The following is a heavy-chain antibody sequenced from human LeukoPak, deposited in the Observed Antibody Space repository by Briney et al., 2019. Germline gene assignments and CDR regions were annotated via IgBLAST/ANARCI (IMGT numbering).Heavy chain of an antibody. V-gene: IGHV3-23*01. J-gene: IGHJ6*02. CDR1: GFTFSSYA. Sequence: GGSLRLSCAASGFTFSSYAMSWVRQAPGKGLEWVSAISGSGGSTYYADSVKGRFTISRDNSKNTLYLQMNSLRAEDTAVYYCAKANFLRSSFYYYGMDVWGQGTTVTVSS. CDR3: AKANFLRSSFYYYGMDV. CDR2: ISGSGGST.